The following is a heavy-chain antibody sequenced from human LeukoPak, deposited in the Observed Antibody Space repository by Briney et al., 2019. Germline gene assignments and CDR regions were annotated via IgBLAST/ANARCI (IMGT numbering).Heavy chain of an antibody. Sequence: SQTLSLTCAVSGGSISSGGYSWSWIRQPPGKGLEWIGYVYYSGSTYYNPSLKSRVTISVDTSKNQFSLKLSSVTAADTAVYYCARGLRWLQFGRSYYYYYMDVWGKGTTVTVSS. CDR3: ARGLRWLQFGRSYYYYYMDV. CDR2: VYYSGST. D-gene: IGHD5-24*01. J-gene: IGHJ6*03. CDR1: GGSISSGGYS. V-gene: IGHV4-30-4*07.